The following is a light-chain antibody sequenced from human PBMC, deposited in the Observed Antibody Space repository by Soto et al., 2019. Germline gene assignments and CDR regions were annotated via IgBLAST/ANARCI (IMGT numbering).Light chain of an antibody. CDR3: QQYNSYST. J-gene: IGKJ1*01. CDR2: KAS. CDR1: QSINDG. Sequence: DIQMTQSPSTLSASVGDRVTITCRASQSINDGLAWYQQKPGKAPNLLIYKASSLESGVPSRFSGSASGTEFTLTISSLEPDDFATYYCQQYNSYSTFGKGTKVEIK. V-gene: IGKV1-5*03.